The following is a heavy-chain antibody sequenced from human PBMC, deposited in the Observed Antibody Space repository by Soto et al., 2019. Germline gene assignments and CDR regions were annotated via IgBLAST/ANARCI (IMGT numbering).Heavy chain of an antibody. V-gene: IGHV2-5*02. Sequence: QITLKESGPTLVKPTQTLTLTCTFSGFSLSTSGVGVGWIRQPPGKALEWLALIYWDDDKRYSPSLKSRLTITTDTSKNQVVLKMTNMDPVDTATYYCAPYDSSAPLGGGDAFDIWGQGTMVTVSS. CDR3: APYDSSAPLGGGDAFDI. CDR1: GFSLSTSGVG. D-gene: IGHD3-22*01. J-gene: IGHJ3*02. CDR2: IYWDDDK.